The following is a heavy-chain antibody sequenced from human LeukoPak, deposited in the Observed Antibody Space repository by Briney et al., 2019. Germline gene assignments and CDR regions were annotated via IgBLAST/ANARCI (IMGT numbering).Heavy chain of an antibody. Sequence: GGSLRLACAASGFTFSSYGMHWVRQAPGKGLEWVAVISYDGSNKYYADSVKGRFTISRDNSKNTLYLQMNSLRAEDTAVYSCAKTIMDYWGQGTLVTVSS. J-gene: IGHJ4*02. CDR2: ISYDGSNK. V-gene: IGHV3-30*18. D-gene: IGHD1-14*01. CDR1: GFTFSSYG. CDR3: AKTIMDY.